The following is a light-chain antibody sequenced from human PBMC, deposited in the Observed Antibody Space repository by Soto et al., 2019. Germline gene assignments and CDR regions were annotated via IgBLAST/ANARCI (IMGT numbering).Light chain of an antibody. CDR3: SSYAGGNKMV. CDR1: SRDVGGYVY. V-gene: IGLV2-8*01. J-gene: IGLJ2*01. Sequence: QSALTQPPSASGSPGESVTISCSGTSRDVGGYVYVSWFQQHPGKAPKLIIFEVNKRPSGVPDRFSGSRSGNTASLTVSGLQLEDEADYYCSSYAGGNKMVFGGGTKLTVL. CDR2: EVN.